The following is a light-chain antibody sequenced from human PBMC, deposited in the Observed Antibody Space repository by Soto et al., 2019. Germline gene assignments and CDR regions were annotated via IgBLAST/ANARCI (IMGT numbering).Light chain of an antibody. CDR1: SSNIGSNY. CDR2: RNN. J-gene: IGLJ2*01. Sequence: QSVLTQPPSASGTPGQRVTISCSGSSSNIGSNYVYWYQQLPGTAPKLLIYRNNQRPSGVPDRFSGSKSGTSASLAISGLRSEDEADYYCAAWDDSLSVGVFGGGTKVTVL. CDR3: AAWDDSLSVGV. V-gene: IGLV1-47*01.